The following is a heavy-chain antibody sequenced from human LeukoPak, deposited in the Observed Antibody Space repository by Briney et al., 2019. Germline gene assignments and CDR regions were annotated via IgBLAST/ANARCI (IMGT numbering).Heavy chain of an antibody. CDR1: GYTYTSYG. V-gene: IGHV1-18*01. J-gene: IGHJ4*02. CDR2: VSGYNGNT. D-gene: IGHD6-13*01. CDR3: ARDRYSSSSCGY. Sequence: ASVKVSCKASGYTYTSYGISWVRQAPGQGLEWMGWVSGYNGNTNYAQKFQGRVTMTTDTSTNTAYMELRSLTSDDTAIYYCARDRYSSSSCGYWGQGTLVTVSS.